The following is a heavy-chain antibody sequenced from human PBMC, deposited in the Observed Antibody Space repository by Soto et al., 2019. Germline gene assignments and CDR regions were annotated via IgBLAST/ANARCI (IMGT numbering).Heavy chain of an antibody. J-gene: IGHJ4*02. CDR2: IYFGGRT. D-gene: IGHD4-17*01. CDR1: GGSMRSTSYY. V-gene: IGHV4-39*01. Sequence: PSETLSLTCTVSGGSMRSTSYYWGWIRRPPGKGLEWIGSIYFGGRTYYNPSLKSRVTISVDTSKKQLSLKLSSLTAADTAVYYCARQPNYDYGDYGPMDYWGQGSLVTVSS. CDR3: ARQPNYDYGDYGPMDY.